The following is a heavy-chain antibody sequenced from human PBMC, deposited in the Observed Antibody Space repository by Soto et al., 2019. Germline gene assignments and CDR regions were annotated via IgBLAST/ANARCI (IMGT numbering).Heavy chain of an antibody. CDR1: GGTFRSYG. CDR2: TIPFSGTT. D-gene: IGHD2-15*01. J-gene: IGHJ4*02. V-gene: IGHV1-69*01. CDR3: TRRDCSGGSYYSENY. Sequence: QVQLVQSGAEVKKPGSSVKVSCKASGGTFRSYGISWVRQAPGQGLEWMGGTIPFSGTTNYAQKFQGRVTITADESTSTAYMELSSLRSEVTALYYCTRRDCSGGSYYSENYWGQGTLVTVSS.